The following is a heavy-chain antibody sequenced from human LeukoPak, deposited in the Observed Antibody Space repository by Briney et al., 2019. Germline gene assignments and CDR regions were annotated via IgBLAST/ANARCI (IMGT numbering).Heavy chain of an antibody. D-gene: IGHD6-19*01. CDR3: ARDPDSSGWYQGDAVDY. V-gene: IGHV3-7*01. Sequence: PGGSLRLSCAASGFTFSSYWMSWVRQAPGKGLEWVANIKQDGSEKYYVDSVKGRFTISRDNAKNSLYLQMNSLRAEDTAVCYCARDPDSSGWYQGDAVDYWGQGTLVTVSS. CDR1: GFTFSSYW. CDR2: IKQDGSEK. J-gene: IGHJ4*02.